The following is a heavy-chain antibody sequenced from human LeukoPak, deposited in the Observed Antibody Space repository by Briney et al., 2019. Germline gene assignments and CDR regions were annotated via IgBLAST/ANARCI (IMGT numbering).Heavy chain of an antibody. Sequence: ASVKVSRKASGYTVTGYYMHWVRQAPGQGLEWMGRINPNSGGTNYAQKLQGRVTMTRDTSISTAYMELSRLRSDDAAVYYCASGITGTTGYFDYWGQGTLVTVSS. J-gene: IGHJ4*02. CDR1: GYTVTGYY. D-gene: IGHD1-7*01. CDR2: INPNSGGT. V-gene: IGHV1-2*06. CDR3: ASGITGTTGYFDY.